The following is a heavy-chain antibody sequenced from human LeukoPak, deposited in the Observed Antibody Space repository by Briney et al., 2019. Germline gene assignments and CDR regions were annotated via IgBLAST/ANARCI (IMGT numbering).Heavy chain of an antibody. CDR2: ISHNGETK. Sequence: GGSLRLSCAASGFTFSDHYMIWLRQAPGKWLEAISYISHNGETKYYADSVKGQLSISRDNAKSSLYLQMNSLRVEDTAVYYCARDRHGYFDYWGQGTLVTVSS. J-gene: IGHJ4*02. V-gene: IGHV3-11*01. CDR1: GFTFSDHY. CDR3: ARDRHGYFDY. D-gene: IGHD6-13*01.